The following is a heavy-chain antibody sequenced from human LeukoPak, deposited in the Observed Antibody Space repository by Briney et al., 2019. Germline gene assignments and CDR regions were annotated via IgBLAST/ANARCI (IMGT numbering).Heavy chain of an antibody. V-gene: IGHV1-8*03. D-gene: IGHD2-21*01. J-gene: IGHJ4*02. CDR1: GYTFTSYD. Sequence: SSVKVSCKACGYTFTSYDINGVGQATGQGLEWMGWMNPNSGNTGYAQKFQGRVTIARNTSISTAYTELRTLRTEDTAVYYSARRRYCGGDCYDPGNDYSGQGTLVTVSS. CDR3: ARRRYCGGDCYDPGNDY. CDR2: MNPNSGNT.